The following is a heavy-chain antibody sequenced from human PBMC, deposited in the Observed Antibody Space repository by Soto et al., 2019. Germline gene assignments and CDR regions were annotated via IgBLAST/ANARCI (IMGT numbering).Heavy chain of an antibody. J-gene: IGHJ4*02. CDR1: GYTFTSYG. CDR3: ATLDYGDYPPTFDY. V-gene: IGHV1-18*01. Sequence: ASVKFSCKASGYTFTSYGITWVRHAPGQGLEWMGWISAYNGNKNYAQKLQGRVTMTTDTSTSTAYMELRSLRSDDTAVYYCATLDYGDYPPTFDYWGQGTLVTVSS. CDR2: ISAYNGNK. D-gene: IGHD4-17*01.